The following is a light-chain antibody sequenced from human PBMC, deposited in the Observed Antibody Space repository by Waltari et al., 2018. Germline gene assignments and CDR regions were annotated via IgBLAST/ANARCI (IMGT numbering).Light chain of an antibody. CDR2: YDS. CDR3: QVWDSSSDHDV. Sequence: SYDLSQPPSVSVSPGQTARVTCGGDNIGSKNVHWYQQKPPQAPVMVMYYDSELPSGIPERVSCSKSGNTANLTISGVEGWDEADYYCQVWDSSSDHDVFGSGIKLTLL. V-gene: IGLV3-21*01. CDR1: NIGSKN. J-gene: IGLJ6*01.